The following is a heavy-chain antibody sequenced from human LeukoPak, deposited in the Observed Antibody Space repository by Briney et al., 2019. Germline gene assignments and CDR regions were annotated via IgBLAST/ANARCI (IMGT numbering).Heavy chain of an antibody. D-gene: IGHD4-11*01. J-gene: IGHJ6*03. CDR2: IYYSGST. CDR3: ARGRPYSNYVTYYYYMDV. Sequence: SETLSLTCTVSGGSISSYYWSWIRQPPGKGLEWIGYIYYSGSTNYNPSLKSRVTISVDTSKNQFSLKLGSVTAADTAVYYCARGRPYSNYVTYYYYMDVWGKGTTVTVSS. CDR1: GGSISSYY. V-gene: IGHV4-59*01.